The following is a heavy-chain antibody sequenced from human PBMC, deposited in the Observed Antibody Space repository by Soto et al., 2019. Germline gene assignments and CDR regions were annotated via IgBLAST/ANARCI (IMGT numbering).Heavy chain of an antibody. CDR3: AKAQARWELLFFAFDI. D-gene: IGHD1-26*01. J-gene: IGHJ3*02. V-gene: IGHV3-9*01. CDR1: GFTFDDYA. Sequence: GGSLRLSCAASGFTFDDYAMHWVRQAPGKGLEWVSGISWNSGSIGYADSVKGRFTISRDNAKNSLYLQMNSLRAEDTALYYCAKAQARWELLFFAFDIWGQGTMVTVSS. CDR2: ISWNSGSI.